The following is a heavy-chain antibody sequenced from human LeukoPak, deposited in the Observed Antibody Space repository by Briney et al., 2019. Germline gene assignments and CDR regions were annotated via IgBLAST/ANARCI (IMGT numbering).Heavy chain of an antibody. V-gene: IGHV1-8*01. CDR3: ARGQLAGVFRYFDWLSADLDY. J-gene: IGHJ4*02. Sequence: ASVKVSCKASGYTFTSYDINWVRQATGQGLEGMGWMNPNSGNTGYAQKFQGRVTMTRNTSISTAYMELSSLRSEDTAVYYCARGQLAGVFRYFDWLSADLDYWGQGTLVTVSS. CDR2: MNPNSGNT. D-gene: IGHD3-9*01. CDR1: GYTFTSYD.